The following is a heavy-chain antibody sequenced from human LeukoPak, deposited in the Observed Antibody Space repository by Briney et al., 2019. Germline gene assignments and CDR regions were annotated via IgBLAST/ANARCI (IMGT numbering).Heavy chain of an antibody. D-gene: IGHD3-10*01. CDR1: GFTFSSYS. CDR3: ARVQYGSGTIDAFDI. CDR2: ISSSSSYI. J-gene: IGHJ3*02. V-gene: IGHV3-21*01. Sequence: GGSLRLSCAASGFTFSSYSMNWVRQAPGKGLEWVSSISSSSSYIYYADPVKGRFTISRDNAKNSPYLQMNSLRAEDTAVYYCARVQYGSGTIDAFDIWGQGTMVTVSS.